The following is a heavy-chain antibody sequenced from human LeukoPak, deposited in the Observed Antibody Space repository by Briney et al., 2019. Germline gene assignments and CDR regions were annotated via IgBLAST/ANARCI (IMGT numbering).Heavy chain of an antibody. CDR1: GFSFSSYG. V-gene: IGHV3-33*01. D-gene: IGHD1-26*01. Sequence: GRSLRLSCVASGFSFSSYGMHWVRQAPGRGLEWVAVIWYDGSNKYYADSMKGRFTISRDNSKNTLYLQMNNLRAEDTGVYYCARAVGPFDYWGQGTLVTVSS. J-gene: IGHJ4*02. CDR2: IWYDGSNK. CDR3: ARAVGPFDY.